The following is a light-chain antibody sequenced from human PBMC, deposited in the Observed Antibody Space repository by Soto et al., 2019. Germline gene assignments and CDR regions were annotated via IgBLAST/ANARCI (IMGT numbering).Light chain of an antibody. Sequence: QSVLTQPASVSGSPGQSITIYCTGTSSDVGGYNYVSWYQQHPGKTPKLMIYDVSNRPSGVSNRFSGSKSGNTASLTISGLQAEDEADYYCSSYTITSTLVVFGGGTQLTVL. J-gene: IGLJ2*01. V-gene: IGLV2-14*01. CDR3: SSYTITSTLVV. CDR2: DVS. CDR1: SSDVGGYNY.